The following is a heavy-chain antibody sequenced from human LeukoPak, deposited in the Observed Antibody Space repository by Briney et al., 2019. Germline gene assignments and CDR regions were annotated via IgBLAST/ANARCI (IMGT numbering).Heavy chain of an antibody. V-gene: IGHV4-31*03. J-gene: IGHJ5*02. CDR2: IYYGGRT. D-gene: IGHD3-10*01. CDR3: ARGTYGLISFDP. CDR1: GGSISSGGYY. Sequence: PSETLSLTCTVSGGSISSGGYYWAWIRQHPGKGLEWIAYIYYGGRTYYNPSLKSRVTISVDTSKNQLSLKLSSVTAAVTAVYFCARGTYGLISFDPWGQGSLVTVSS.